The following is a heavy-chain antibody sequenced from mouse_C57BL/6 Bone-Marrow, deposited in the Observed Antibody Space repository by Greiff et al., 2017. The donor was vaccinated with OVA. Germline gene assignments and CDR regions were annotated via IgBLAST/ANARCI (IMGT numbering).Heavy chain of an antibody. Sequence: EVQLQESGEGLVKPGGSLKLSCAASGFTFSSYAMSWVRQTPEKRLEWVAYISSGGDYIYYADTMKGRFTISRDNARNTLYLQMSSLKSEDTAMYYGTREQRITTGMDYWGQGTSVTVSS. J-gene: IGHJ4*01. CDR3: TREQRITTGMDY. CDR2: ISSGGDYI. D-gene: IGHD1-1*01. V-gene: IGHV5-9-1*02. CDR1: GFTFSSYA.